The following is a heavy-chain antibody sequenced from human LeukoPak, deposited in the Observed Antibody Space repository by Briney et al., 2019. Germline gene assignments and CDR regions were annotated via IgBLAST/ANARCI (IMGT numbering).Heavy chain of an antibody. J-gene: IGHJ3*02. D-gene: IGHD3-9*01. V-gene: IGHV1-2*02. CDR2: INPNSGGT. Sequence: ASVKVSCKASGYTFTGYYMHWVRQAPGQGLEWMGWINPNSGGTNYAQKFQGRVTMTRDTSISTAYMELSSLRSEDTAVYYCARGETIAIPGAFDIWGQGTMVTVSS. CDR3: ARGETIAIPGAFDI. CDR1: GYTFTGYY.